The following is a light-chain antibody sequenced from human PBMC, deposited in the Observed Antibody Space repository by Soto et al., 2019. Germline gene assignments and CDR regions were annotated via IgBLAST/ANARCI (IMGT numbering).Light chain of an antibody. J-gene: IGLJ2*01. V-gene: IGLV2-11*01. Sequence: QSALTQPRSVSGSPEQSVTISCTGTSSDVGGYNYVSWYQQHPGKAPKLMIYDVNKRPSGVPDRFSGSKSGNTASLTISGLQAEDEADYYCCSYAGSYTVVFGGGTKLTVL. CDR1: SSDVGGYNY. CDR3: CSYAGSYTVV. CDR2: DVN.